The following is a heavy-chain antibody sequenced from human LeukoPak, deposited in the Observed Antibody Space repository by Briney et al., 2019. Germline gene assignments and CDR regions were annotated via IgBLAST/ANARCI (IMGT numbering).Heavy chain of an antibody. J-gene: IGHJ4*02. Sequence: LETLSLTCTVSGGSISSYYWSWIRQPPGKGLEWIGYIYYSGSTNYNPSLKSRVTISVDTSKNQFSLKLSSVTAADTAVYYCARSPYGDHVDYWGQGTLVTVSS. CDR3: ARSPYGDHVDY. CDR2: IYYSGST. V-gene: IGHV4-59*01. CDR1: GGSISSYY. D-gene: IGHD4-17*01.